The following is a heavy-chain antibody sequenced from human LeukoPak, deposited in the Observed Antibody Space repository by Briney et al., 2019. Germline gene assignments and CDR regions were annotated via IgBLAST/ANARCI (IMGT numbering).Heavy chain of an antibody. J-gene: IGHJ4*02. CDR1: GFTFSNSG. V-gene: IGHV3-23*01. D-gene: IGHD3-3*01. CDR2: ISGSGDST. Sequence: SGGSLRLSCAASGFTFSNSGMNWVHQAPGKGLEWVSTISGSGDSTYYADSVKGRFTSSRDNSKNTLYLQMNSLRAEDTAVYYCAKGAYYADWGQGTLVTVSS. CDR3: AKGAYYAD.